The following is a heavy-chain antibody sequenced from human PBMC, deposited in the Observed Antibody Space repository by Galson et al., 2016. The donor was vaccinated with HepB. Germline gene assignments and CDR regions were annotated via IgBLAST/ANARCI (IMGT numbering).Heavy chain of an antibody. CDR3: AKEFTY. CDR1: GGSINSDPFY. V-gene: IGHV4-61*02. J-gene: IGHJ4*02. Sequence: TLSLTCSVFGGSINSDPFYWSWIRQPAGKGLEWIGRIYSSGYTDYNPSLKSRVTLSLHPSNNQFSPKLTSVTAADTAVYYCAKEFTYWGQGALVTVSS. CDR2: IYSSGYT.